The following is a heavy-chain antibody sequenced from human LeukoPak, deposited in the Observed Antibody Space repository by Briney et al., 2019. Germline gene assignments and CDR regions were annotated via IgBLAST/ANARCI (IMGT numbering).Heavy chain of an antibody. Sequence: PGGSLRLSCAASGFTFSSFAMSWVRQAPGKELECVSAISGSGGSTYYADSVKGRFTISRDNSKNTLYLQMNSLRAEDTAVYYCANRYYYDSFGYYFGDYWGQGTLVTVSS. CDR2: ISGSGGST. CDR3: ANRYYYDSFGYYFGDY. J-gene: IGHJ4*02. CDR1: GFTFSSFA. D-gene: IGHD3-22*01. V-gene: IGHV3-23*01.